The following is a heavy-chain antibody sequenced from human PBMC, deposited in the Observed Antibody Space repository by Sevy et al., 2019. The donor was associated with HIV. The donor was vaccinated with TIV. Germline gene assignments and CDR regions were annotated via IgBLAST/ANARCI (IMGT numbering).Heavy chain of an antibody. CDR2: INPGNGNT. Sequence: ASVKVSCKASGYTFTSYAIHWVRQAPGQRLEWMGWINPGNGNTKYSQKIQGRVTITRDTSASTTYMELSSLRSEDTAVYYCARSVIPTAIFDYWGRGTLVTVSS. V-gene: IGHV1-3*01. D-gene: IGHD2-2*01. CDR1: GYTFTSYA. CDR3: ARSVIPTAIFDY. J-gene: IGHJ4*02.